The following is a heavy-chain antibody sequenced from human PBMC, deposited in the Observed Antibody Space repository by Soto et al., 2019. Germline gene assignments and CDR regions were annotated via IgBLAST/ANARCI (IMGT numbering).Heavy chain of an antibody. J-gene: IGHJ4*02. CDR2: IYYSGST. D-gene: IGHD4-17*01. Sequence: QVQLQESGPGLVKPSETLSLTCTVSGGSISSYYWSWIRQPPGKGLEWIGYIYYSGSTNYNPSLKSRVTISVDTSKNQFSLKLSSVTAADTAVYYCAKVLRDGLRTFDYWGQGTLVTVSS. V-gene: IGHV4-59*01. CDR1: GGSISSYY. CDR3: AKVLRDGLRTFDY.